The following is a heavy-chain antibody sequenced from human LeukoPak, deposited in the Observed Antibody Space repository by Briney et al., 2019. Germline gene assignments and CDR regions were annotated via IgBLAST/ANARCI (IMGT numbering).Heavy chain of an antibody. CDR3: AKDKYSSSSYGMDV. Sequence: GGSLRLSCAASGITFTSYAMTWVRQAPGKGLEWVSGISGSGGGTYYADSVKGRFTISRDNSKNTLYLQMNSLRAEDTAVYYCAKDKYSSSSYGMDVWGQGTTVTVSS. CDR2: ISGSGGGT. CDR1: GITFTSYA. V-gene: IGHV3-23*01. J-gene: IGHJ6*02. D-gene: IGHD6-13*01.